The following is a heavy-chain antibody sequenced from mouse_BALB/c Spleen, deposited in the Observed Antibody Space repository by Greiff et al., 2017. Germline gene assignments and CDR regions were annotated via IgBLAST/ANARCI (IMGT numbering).Heavy chain of an antibody. CDR3: ARDRAGFAY. V-gene: IGHV7-3*02. CDR1: GFTFTDYY. J-gene: IGHJ3*01. Sequence: EVQVVESGGGLVQPGGSLRLSCATSGFTFTDYYMSWVRQPPGKALEWLGFIRNKANGYTTEYSASVKGRFTISRDNSQSILYLQMNTLRAEDSATYYCARDRAGFAYWGQGTLVTVSA. D-gene: IGHD3-1*01. CDR2: IRNKANGYTT.